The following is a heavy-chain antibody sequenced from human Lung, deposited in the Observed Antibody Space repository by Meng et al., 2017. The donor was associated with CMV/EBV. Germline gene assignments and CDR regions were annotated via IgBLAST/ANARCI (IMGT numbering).Heavy chain of an antibody. J-gene: IGHJ6*02. Sequence: SCAASGFTFSSYSMNXVRQAPGKGLEWVSSISSSSSYIYYADSVKGRFTISRDNAKNSLYLQMNSLRAEDTTVYYCARDPGLDSAAYYDFWSGSPLYYYYGMDVXGQGXTVTVSS. CDR1: GFTFSSYS. D-gene: IGHD3-3*01. CDR2: ISSSSSYI. CDR3: ARDPGLDSAAYYDFWSGSPLYYYYGMDV. V-gene: IGHV3-21*01.